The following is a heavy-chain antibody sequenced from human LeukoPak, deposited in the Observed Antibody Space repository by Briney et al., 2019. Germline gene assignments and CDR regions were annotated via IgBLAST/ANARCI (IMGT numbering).Heavy chain of an antibody. CDR3: ASKLGYCSGGSCYTTFDY. CDR2: ISAYNGTT. CDR1: GYTFTNYG. V-gene: IGHV1-18*01. J-gene: IGHJ4*02. D-gene: IGHD2-15*01. Sequence: ASVKVSCKASGYTFTNYGINWVRQAPGQGLEWMGWISAYNGTTNYAQKLQGRVTMTTNTSTSTAYMELRSLRSDDTAVYYCASKLGYCSGGSCYTTFDYWGQGTLVTVSS.